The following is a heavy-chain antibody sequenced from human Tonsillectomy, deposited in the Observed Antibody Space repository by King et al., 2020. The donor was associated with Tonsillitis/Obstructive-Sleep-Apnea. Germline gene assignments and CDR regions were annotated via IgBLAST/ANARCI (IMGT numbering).Heavy chain of an antibody. CDR2: INHIGST. Sequence: VQLQQWGAGLLKPSETLSLTCAVYGESSKSDSGNWIRQPPGKGLGWVGDINHIGSTNYNPSIESGVTISLDTSKNWFSLRLSALTAADTAVYSWARGIITPSVGVFILLDYMDVWGKGTTVTVSS. D-gene: IGHD3-16*02. J-gene: IGHJ6*03. V-gene: IGHV4-34*01. CDR1: GESSKSDS. CDR3: ARGIITPSVGVFILLDYMDV.